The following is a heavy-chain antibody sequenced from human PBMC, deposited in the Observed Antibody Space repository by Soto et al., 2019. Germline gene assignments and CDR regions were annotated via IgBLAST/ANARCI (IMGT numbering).Heavy chain of an antibody. J-gene: IGHJ4*02. V-gene: IGHV3-23*01. CDR1: GFTFSTYA. CDR2: ISGSADAT. CDR3: AKGGDGYCSTTSCLFHFDC. Sequence: EVQLLESGGGLVQTGGSLRLSCAASGFTFSTYAMSWVRQAPGKGLEWGVTISGSADATFYAESVKGRFAIFRDNSRTMFYLQMNSLRAEDTAVYYCAKGGDGYCSTTSCLFHFDCWGPATLVTVSP. D-gene: IGHD2-2*01.